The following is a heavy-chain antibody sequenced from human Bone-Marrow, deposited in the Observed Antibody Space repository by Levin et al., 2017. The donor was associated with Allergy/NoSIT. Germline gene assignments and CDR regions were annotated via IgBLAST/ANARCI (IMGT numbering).Heavy chain of an antibody. CDR2: ISYSGST. J-gene: IGHJ3*02. Sequence: SSETLSLTCVVSDGSISSYFWSWIRQPPGKGLEWIGYISYSGSTTYNPSLQSRLTISVDTSKNQFSLKLSSVTAADAAVYYCARPYRSGWLSAFDIWGQGTVVTVSS. D-gene: IGHD6-19*01. CDR3: ARPYRSGWLSAFDI. CDR1: DGSISSYF. V-gene: IGHV4-59*08.